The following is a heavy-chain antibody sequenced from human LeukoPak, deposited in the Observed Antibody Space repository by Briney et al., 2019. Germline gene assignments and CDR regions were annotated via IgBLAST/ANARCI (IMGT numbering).Heavy chain of an antibody. CDR2: IKQDGSEK. D-gene: IGHD2/OR15-2a*01. V-gene: IGHV3-7*01. J-gene: IGHJ6*03. CDR1: GFMFSTYW. Sequence: GGSLRLSCAASGFMFSTYWMSWVRQAPGKGPEWVANIKQDGSEKYYVDSVKGRFTISRDNAKNSLYLQMNSLRAEDTAVYYCTRDRKISTYYMDVWGKGTTVTVSS. CDR3: TRDRKISTYYMDV.